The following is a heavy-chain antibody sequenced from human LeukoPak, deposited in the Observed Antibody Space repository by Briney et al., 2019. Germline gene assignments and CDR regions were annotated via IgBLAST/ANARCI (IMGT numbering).Heavy chain of an antibody. V-gene: IGHV3-7*01. CDR2: IKHDGSER. CDR1: GFTFSSYW. Sequence: GGSLRLSCAASGFTFSSYWMSWVRLPPGKGLEWVANIKHDGSERRYADSVKGRFSISRDNAKNSLYLQMNSLRAEDTAVYYCARIKYYYDSSGSPTDWGQGTLVTVSS. J-gene: IGHJ4*02. D-gene: IGHD3-22*01. CDR3: ARIKYYYDSSGSPTD.